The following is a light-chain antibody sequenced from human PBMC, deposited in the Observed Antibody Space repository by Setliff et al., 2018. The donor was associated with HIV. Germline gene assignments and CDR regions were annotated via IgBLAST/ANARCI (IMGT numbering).Light chain of an antibody. V-gene: IGLV2-11*01. J-gene: IGLJ1*01. CDR1: SSGAGTYDY. Sequence: QSVLTQPRSVSGSPGQSVNISCIGRSSGAGTYDYVSWYQQLPGKVPKIMIYDVNKRPSGVPDRFSGSKSGNTASLTISGLQADDEADYFCCSYAGSYTYVFGTGTKVTVL. CDR3: CSYAGSYTYV. CDR2: DVN.